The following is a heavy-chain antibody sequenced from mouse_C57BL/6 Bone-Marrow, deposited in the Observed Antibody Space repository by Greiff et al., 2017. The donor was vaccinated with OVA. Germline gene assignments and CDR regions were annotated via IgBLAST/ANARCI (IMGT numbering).Heavy chain of an antibody. CDR3: ARSSGPYYAMDY. CDR2: ISYDGSN. CDR1: GYSITSGYY. V-gene: IGHV3-6*01. D-gene: IGHD6-1*01. J-gene: IGHJ4*01. Sequence: EVKLEESGPGLVKPSQSLSLTCSVTGYSITSGYYWNWIRQFPGNKLEWMGYISYDGSNNYNPSLKNRISITRDTSKNQFFLKLNSVTTEDTATYYCARSSGPYYAMDYWGQGTSVTVSS.